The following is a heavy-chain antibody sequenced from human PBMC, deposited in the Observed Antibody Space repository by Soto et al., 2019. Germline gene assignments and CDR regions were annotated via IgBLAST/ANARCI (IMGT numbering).Heavy chain of an antibody. CDR2: IYYSGST. V-gene: IGHV4-39*01. CDR3: SRHAVHRSGFTYY. D-gene: IGHD6-19*01. Sequence: SETLSLTCTVSGGSISSSSYYWGWIRQPPGKGLEWIGSIYYSGSTYYNPSLKSRVTISVDTSKNQFSLKLSSVTAADTAVYYFSRHAVHRSGFTYYWGQGTLVPVSS. CDR1: GGSISSSSYY. J-gene: IGHJ4*02.